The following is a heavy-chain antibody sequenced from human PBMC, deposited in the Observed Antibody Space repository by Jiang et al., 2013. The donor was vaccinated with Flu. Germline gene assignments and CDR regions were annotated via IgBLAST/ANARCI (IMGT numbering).Heavy chain of an antibody. CDR2: ISTGGATK. CDR1: GFTFSNFA. CDR3: ARALNSAWHNFDY. J-gene: IGHJ4*02. D-gene: IGHD6-19*01. Sequence: QVQMVESGGGVVQPGRSLRLSCTASGFTFSNFALHWVRQAPGKGPEWVAVISTGGATKYYADSVKGRFTISRDNSKNTLYLQMNSLRDEDTAMYYCARALNSAWHNFDYWGQGTPGHRLL. V-gene: IGHV3-30-3*01.